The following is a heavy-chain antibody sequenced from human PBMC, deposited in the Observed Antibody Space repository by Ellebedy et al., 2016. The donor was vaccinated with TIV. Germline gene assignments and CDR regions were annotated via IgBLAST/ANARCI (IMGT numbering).Heavy chain of an antibody. CDR1: GFSFDIFW. D-gene: IGHD2-2*01. CDR2: MRNDGGEE. J-gene: IGHJ6*02. V-gene: IGHV3-7*01. CDR3: ARDLVVVPAAIVTDYYYGMDV. Sequence: GGSLRLSCAASGFSFDIFWMGWVRQAPGKGLEWVALMRNDGGEEYYVDSVRGRFTISRDNAKNSLYLQMNSLRAEDTAVYYCARDLVVVPAAIVTDYYYGMDVWGQGTTVTVSS.